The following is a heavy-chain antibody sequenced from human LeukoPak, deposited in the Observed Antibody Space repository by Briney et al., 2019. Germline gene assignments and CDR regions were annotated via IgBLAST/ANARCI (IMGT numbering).Heavy chain of an antibody. V-gene: IGHV1-2*02. CDR2: INPNSGGT. D-gene: IGHD3-22*01. J-gene: IGHJ3*02. CDR1: GYTFTSYY. CDR3: ARAHGYDSSGYYPDDAFDI. Sequence: ASVKVSCKASGYTFTSYYMHWVRQAPGQGLEWMGWINPNSGGTNYAQKFQGRVTMTRDTSISTAYMELSRLRSDDTAVYYCARAHGYDSSGYYPDDAFDIWGQGTMVTVSS.